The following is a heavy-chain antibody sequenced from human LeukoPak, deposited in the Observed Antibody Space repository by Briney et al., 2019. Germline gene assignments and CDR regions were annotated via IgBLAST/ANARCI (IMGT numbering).Heavy chain of an antibody. J-gene: IGHJ6*03. D-gene: IGHD6-6*01. CDR3: ARDTRHSYYYYYMDV. CDR1: GGTLSRYA. V-gene: IGHV1-69*06. CDR2: IIPIFGTA. Sequence: SVKVSCKASGGTLSRYAISWVRQAPGQGLEWMGGIIPIFGTANYAQQVQGRVTITADKSTSTAYMELSSLRSEDTAVYYCARDTRHSYYYYYMDVWGKGTTVTVSS.